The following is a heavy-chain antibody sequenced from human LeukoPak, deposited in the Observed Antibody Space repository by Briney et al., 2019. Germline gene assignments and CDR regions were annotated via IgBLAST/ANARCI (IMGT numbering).Heavy chain of an antibody. D-gene: IGHD6-19*01. J-gene: IGHJ4*02. CDR3: ASHLGYSSGWYYFDY. V-gene: IGHV1-69*05. CDR2: IIPIFGTA. CDR1: GGTFSSYA. Sequence: SVKVSCKASGGTFSSYAISWVRQAPGQGLEWMGGIIPIFGTANYAQKFQGRVTITTDESTSTAYMELSSLRSEDTAVYYCASHLGYSSGWYYFDYWGQGTLATVSS.